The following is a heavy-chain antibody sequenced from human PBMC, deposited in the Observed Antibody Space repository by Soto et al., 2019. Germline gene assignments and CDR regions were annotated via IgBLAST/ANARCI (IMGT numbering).Heavy chain of an antibody. V-gene: IGHV3-11*01. J-gene: IGHJ4*02. CDR2: ITSDGTI. D-gene: IGHD6-19*01. Sequence: PGGSLRLSCAASGFTFSDYYMGWIRQAPGKGLECVSYITSDGTIYYADSAKGRFTISRDNAKNSLYLQMNSLRVEDTAVYYCARGPYSSGWYYFDSWGQGTLVTVYS. CDR1: GFTFSDYY. CDR3: ARGPYSSGWYYFDS.